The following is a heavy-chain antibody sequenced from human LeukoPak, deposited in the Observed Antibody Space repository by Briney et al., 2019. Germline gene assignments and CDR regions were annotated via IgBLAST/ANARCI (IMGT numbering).Heavy chain of an antibody. Sequence: GGSLRLSCAASGFTVSSNYMSWVRQAPGKGLEWVAVISYDGSNKYYADSVKGRFTISRDNSKNTLYLQMNSLRAEDTAVYYCAKVVWDYYDSSGYAEWGQGTLVTVSS. V-gene: IGHV3-30*18. CDR1: GFTVSSNY. CDR3: AKVVWDYYDSSGYAE. J-gene: IGHJ4*02. D-gene: IGHD3-22*01. CDR2: ISYDGSNK.